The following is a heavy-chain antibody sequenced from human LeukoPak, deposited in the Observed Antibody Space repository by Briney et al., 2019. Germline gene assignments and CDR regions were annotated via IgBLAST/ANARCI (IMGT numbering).Heavy chain of an antibody. CDR2: ISGSGGST. D-gene: IGHD6-19*01. CDR3: AKDLEQWPVLFHFDY. CDR1: GFTFSSYA. V-gene: IGHV3-23*01. J-gene: IGHJ4*02. Sequence: PGGSLRLSCAASGFTFSSYAMSWVRQAPGKGLEWVSAISGSGGSTYYADSVKGRFTISRDNSKNTLYLQMNSLRAEDTAVYYCAKDLEQWPVLFHFDYWGQGTLVTVSS.